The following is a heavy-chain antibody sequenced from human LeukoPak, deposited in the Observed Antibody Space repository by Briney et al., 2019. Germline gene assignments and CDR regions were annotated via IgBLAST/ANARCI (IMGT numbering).Heavy chain of an antibody. J-gene: IGHJ4*02. CDR1: GYTLTGYY. CDR3: ARDRYRAPTDY. D-gene: IGHD1-26*01. V-gene: IGHV1-2*02. CDR2: IHPNSGGT. Sequence: ASVTVSCKASGYTLTGYYMHWVRQAPGQGLEWMGWIHPNSGGTNYAQKFQGRVTMPRDTSISTAYMELSRLRSDDTAVYYCARDRYRAPTDYWGQGTLVTVSS.